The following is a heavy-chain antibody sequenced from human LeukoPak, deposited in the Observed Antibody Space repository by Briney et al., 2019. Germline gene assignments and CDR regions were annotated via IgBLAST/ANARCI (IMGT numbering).Heavy chain of an antibody. J-gene: IGHJ4*02. CDR2: IYYSGTT. Sequence: PSETLSLTCTVSGGSISSSSYYWGWIRQPPGKGLEWIGSIYYSGTTYYNPSLKSRVTMSVDTSKNQFSLKLSSVTAADTAVYYCARSGRRSVLARVVTAIPFDYWGQGTLVTVSS. CDR3: ARSGRRSVLARVVTAIPFDY. D-gene: IGHD2-21*02. CDR1: GGSISSSSYY. V-gene: IGHV4-39*07.